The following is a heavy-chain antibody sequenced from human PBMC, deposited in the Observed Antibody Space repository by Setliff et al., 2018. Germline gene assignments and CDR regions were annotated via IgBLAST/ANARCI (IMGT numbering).Heavy chain of an antibody. J-gene: IGHJ3*01. CDR3: ARQVGGGLWTFDV. Sequence: SSETLSLTCTVSGGSMSSGDYWWGWIRQPPGKGLGWIGSINYSGKTYYNPSLKSRATMSVDASKNQFSLKLNSVTAADAAIYYCARQVGGGLWTFDVWGQGTMVTVSS. CDR2: INYSGKT. D-gene: IGHD3-16*01. CDR1: GGSMSSGDYW. V-gene: IGHV4-39*01.